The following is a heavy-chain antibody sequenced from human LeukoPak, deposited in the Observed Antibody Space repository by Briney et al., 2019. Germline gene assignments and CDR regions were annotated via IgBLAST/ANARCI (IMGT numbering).Heavy chain of an antibody. D-gene: IGHD1-26*01. Sequence: SQTLSLTCAVSGGSISSGGYSWSWIRQPPGKGLEWIGYIYHSGSTYYNPSLKSRVTISVDRSKNQFSLKLSSVTAADTAVYYCARRVGATSGRLDYWGQGTLVTVSS. CDR2: IYHSGST. CDR3: ARRVGATSGRLDY. J-gene: IGHJ4*02. CDR1: GGSISSGGYS. V-gene: IGHV4-30-2*01.